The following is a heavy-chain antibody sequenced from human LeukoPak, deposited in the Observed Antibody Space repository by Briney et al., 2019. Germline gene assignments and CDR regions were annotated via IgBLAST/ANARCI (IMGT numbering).Heavy chain of an antibody. CDR1: GFTFDDYA. J-gene: IGHJ6*02. V-gene: IGHV3-9*01. Sequence: GGSLRLSRAASGFTFDDYAMHWVRQAPGKGLEWVSGISWKSGTIGYADSVKGRFTISRDNAKNSLYLQVNSLRLEDTALYYCAKDIDAGYNSGLQYYYVMDVWGQGTTVTVSS. CDR2: ISWKSGTI. D-gene: IGHD5-18*01. CDR3: AKDIDAGYNSGLQYYYVMDV.